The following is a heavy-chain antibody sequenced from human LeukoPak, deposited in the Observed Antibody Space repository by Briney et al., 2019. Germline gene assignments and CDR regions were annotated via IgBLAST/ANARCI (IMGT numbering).Heavy chain of an antibody. V-gene: IGHV4-34*01. Sequence: SETLSLTCAVYGGSFSGYYWSWIRQPPGKGLEWIGEINHSGSTNYNPSLKSRVTISVDTSKNQFSLKLSSVTAADTAVYYCARATIDGYNYSDYWGQGTLVTVSS. J-gene: IGHJ4*02. CDR1: GGSFSGYY. CDR2: INHSGST. D-gene: IGHD5-24*01. CDR3: ARATIDGYNYSDY.